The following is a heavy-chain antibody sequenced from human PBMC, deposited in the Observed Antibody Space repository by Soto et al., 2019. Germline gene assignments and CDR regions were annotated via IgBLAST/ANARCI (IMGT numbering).Heavy chain of an antibody. V-gene: IGHV4-39*01. J-gene: IGHJ6*03. D-gene: IGHD4-4*01. Sequence: QLQLQESGPGLVKPSETLSLTCTVSGGSISISTYYWIWIRQPPGKGLEWIGSVYYSGDTNYNPSLRSRVTVSSDTSKNQFSLRLSSVTAADTALYYCAGAHQSTVSPYYYYYLDVWGKGTTVSVSS. CDR2: VYYSGDT. CDR1: GGSISISTYY. CDR3: AGAHQSTVSPYYYYYLDV.